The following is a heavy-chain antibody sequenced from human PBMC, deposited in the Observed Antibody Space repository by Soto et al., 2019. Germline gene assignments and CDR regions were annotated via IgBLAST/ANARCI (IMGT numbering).Heavy chain of an antibody. D-gene: IGHD1-7*01. Sequence: EVQVLESGGGLVQPGGSLRLSCAASGFTFSVYAMSWVRQAPGKGLEWVSAISSNGGRTFYADSLRGRFTISRDNSKSGLYPQMNNLRAEYTAIYYCAKYSELPYEAYLQQWCQGTLVTVSS. CDR1: GFTFSVYA. V-gene: IGHV3-23*01. CDR2: ISSNGGRT. J-gene: IGHJ1*01. CDR3: AKYSELPYEAYLQQ.